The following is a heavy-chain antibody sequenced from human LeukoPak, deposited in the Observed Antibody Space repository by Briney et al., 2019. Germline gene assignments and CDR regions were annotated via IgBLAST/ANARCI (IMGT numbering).Heavy chain of an antibody. Sequence: SVKVSCKASGGTFSSYAISWVRQAPGQGLEWMGGIIPIFGTANYAQKFQGRVTITADESTSTAYMELSSLRSEDTAVYYCARAPFYFDSSGWDWGQGTLVTVSS. CDR2: IIPIFGTA. CDR1: GGTFSSYA. V-gene: IGHV1-69*13. D-gene: IGHD3-22*01. J-gene: IGHJ4*02. CDR3: ARAPFYFDSSGWD.